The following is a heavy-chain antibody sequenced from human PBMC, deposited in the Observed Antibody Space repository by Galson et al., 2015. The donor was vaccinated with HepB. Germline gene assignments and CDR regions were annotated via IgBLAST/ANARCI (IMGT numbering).Heavy chain of an antibody. J-gene: IGHJ4*02. Sequence: CAISGDSVSSNSAAWNWFRQSPWRGLEWLGRTQYRSKWYTDYAESVKSRLTINADSSKNQFSLQLDSVTPEDTAVYYCVRDGNWKCDFWGLGTLVTVSS. CDR2: TQYRSKWYT. V-gene: IGHV6-1*01. CDR1: GDSVSSNSAA. CDR3: VRDGNWKCDF. D-gene: IGHD1-1*01.